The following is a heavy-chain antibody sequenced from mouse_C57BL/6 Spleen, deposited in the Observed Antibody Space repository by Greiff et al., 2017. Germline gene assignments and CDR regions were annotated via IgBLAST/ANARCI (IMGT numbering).Heavy chain of an antibody. V-gene: IGHV5-9*04. CDR3: ARRGWGGDDFDY. CDR2: ISGGGGNY. CDR1: GFTFSSYT. Sequence: EVQGVESGGGLVKPGGSLKLSCAASGFTFSSYTMSWVRQTPEKRLEWVATISGGGGNYYYPDSVKGRFTISRGNAKNTLYLQMSSLRSEETAVYYCARRGWGGDDFDYGGQGTTLTVSS. D-gene: IGHD2-13*01. J-gene: IGHJ2*01.